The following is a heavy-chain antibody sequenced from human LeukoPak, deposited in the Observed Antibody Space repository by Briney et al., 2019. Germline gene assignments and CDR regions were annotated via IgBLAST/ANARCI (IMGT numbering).Heavy chain of an antibody. CDR2: IYTSGST. Sequence: SETLSLTCTVSGGSISSYYWSWIRQPAGKGLEWIGRIYTSGSTNYNPSLKSRVTMSVDTSKNQFSLKLSSVTAADTAVYYCASDSFYDSGGYFYYWGQGTPVTVSS. J-gene: IGHJ4*02. D-gene: IGHD3-22*01. CDR3: ASDSFYDSGGYFYY. V-gene: IGHV4-4*07. CDR1: GGSISSYY.